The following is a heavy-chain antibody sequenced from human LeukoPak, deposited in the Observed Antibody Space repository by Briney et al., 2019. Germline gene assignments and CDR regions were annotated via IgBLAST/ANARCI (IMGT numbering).Heavy chain of an antibody. Sequence: GGSLRLSCAASGFTFSSYGIHWVRQAPGKGLEWVAGIVYNGGNKYYADSVKGRFTISRDNSKNTLYLQMNSLRAEDTAVYYCAKEAGPYSSGWYEFDYWGQGTLVAVSS. D-gene: IGHD6-19*01. CDR3: AKEAGPYSSGWYEFDY. CDR2: IVYNGGNK. CDR1: GFTFSSYG. V-gene: IGHV3-30*18. J-gene: IGHJ4*02.